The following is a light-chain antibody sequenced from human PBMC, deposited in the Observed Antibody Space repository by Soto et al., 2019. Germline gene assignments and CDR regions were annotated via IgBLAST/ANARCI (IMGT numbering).Light chain of an antibody. V-gene: IGKV3-15*01. CDR1: QSVSSN. J-gene: IGKJ1*01. CDR2: GAS. CDR3: HQHNNWWT. Sequence: ELVMTQSPATLSVSPGERATHSSRASQSVSSNLAWYQQKPGQAPRLLIYGASTRAAGIPARFSGSGSGTDFTLTITSLQSEDFGVYYCHQHNNWWTFGQGTKVDI.